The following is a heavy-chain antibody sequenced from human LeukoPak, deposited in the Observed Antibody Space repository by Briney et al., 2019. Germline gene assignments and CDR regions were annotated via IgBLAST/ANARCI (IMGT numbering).Heavy chain of an antibody. D-gene: IGHD4-11*01. V-gene: IGHV4-30-4*01. CDR2: IYYSGST. J-gene: IGHJ4*02. Sequence: SQTLSLTCAVSGGSISGGGYYWSWIRQPPGKGLEWIGYIYYSGSTYYNPSLKSRVTISVDTSKNQFSLKLSSVTAADTAVYYCARADYSNFSLFDYWGQGTLVTVSS. CDR1: GGSISGGGYY. CDR3: ARADYSNFSLFDY.